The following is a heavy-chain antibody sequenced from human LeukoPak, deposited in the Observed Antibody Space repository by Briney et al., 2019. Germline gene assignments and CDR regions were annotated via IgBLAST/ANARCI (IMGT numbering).Heavy chain of an antibody. V-gene: IGHV1-46*01. CDR1: GYTFSSYY. D-gene: IGHD6-19*01. CDR3: ARNPDEHWLDESENWYFDL. Sequence: ASVKVSCKASGYTFSSYYVHWVRQAPGQGLEWMGMIIPSDGFTSYAQKFQGRVTMTRDMSTSTVYMELSSLRSDDTAVYYCARNPDEHWLDESENWYFDLWGSGTLVTVSS. CDR2: IIPSDGFT. J-gene: IGHJ2*01.